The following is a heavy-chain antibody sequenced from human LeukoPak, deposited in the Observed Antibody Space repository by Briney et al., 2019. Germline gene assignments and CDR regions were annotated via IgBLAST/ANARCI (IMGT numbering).Heavy chain of an antibody. D-gene: IGHD6-13*01. Sequence: PSETLSLTCAVYGGSFSGYYWSWIRQPPGKGLEWIGEINHSGSTNYNPSLKSRVTISVDTSKNQFSLKLSSVTAADTAVYYCASPHPRYSSSWHVFYYWGQGTLVTVSS. CDR1: GGSFSGYY. CDR2: INHSGST. V-gene: IGHV4-34*01. J-gene: IGHJ4*02. CDR3: ASPHPRYSSSWHVFYY.